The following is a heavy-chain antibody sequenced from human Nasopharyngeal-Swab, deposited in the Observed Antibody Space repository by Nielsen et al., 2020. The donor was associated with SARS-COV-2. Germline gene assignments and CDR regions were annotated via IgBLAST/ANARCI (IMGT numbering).Heavy chain of an antibody. Sequence: WVRQAPGQGFEWMGWISAYNGNTNYAPKLQGRVTMTTDTSTSTAYMELRNLRSDNTAVYYCARVSREIEYSSSLYYYYYYMDDWGKGTTVTVSS. CDR2: ISAYNGNT. J-gene: IGHJ6*03. CDR3: ARVSREIEYSSSLYYYYYYMDD. D-gene: IGHD6-6*01. V-gene: IGHV1-18*01.